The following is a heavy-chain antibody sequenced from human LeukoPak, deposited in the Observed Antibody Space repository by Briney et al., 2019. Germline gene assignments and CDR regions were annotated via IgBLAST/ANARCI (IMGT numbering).Heavy chain of an antibody. CDR1: GFTFSSYS. V-gene: IGHV3-33*08. Sequence: GGSLRLSCAASGFTFSSYSMNWVRQAPGKGLEWVAVIWYDGSNKYYADSVKGRFTISRDNSKNTLYLQMNSLRAEDTAVYYCARGRPTGYSYGILDYWGQGTLVTVSS. CDR2: IWYDGSNK. J-gene: IGHJ4*02. D-gene: IGHD5-18*01. CDR3: ARGRPTGYSYGILDY.